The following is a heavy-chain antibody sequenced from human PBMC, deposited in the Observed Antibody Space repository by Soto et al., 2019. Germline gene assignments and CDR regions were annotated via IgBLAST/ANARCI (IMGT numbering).Heavy chain of an antibody. CDR2: ISGSGGST. V-gene: IGHV3-23*01. CDR3: AKWSVLGKGNYYGMDV. Sequence: GGSLRLSCAASGFTFSSYAMSWVRQAPGKGLEWVSAISGSGGSTYYADSVKGRFTISRDNSKNTLYLQMNSLRAEDTAVYYCAKWSVLGKGNYYGMDVWGQGTTVTVSS. J-gene: IGHJ6*02. CDR1: GFTFSSYA. D-gene: IGHD7-27*01.